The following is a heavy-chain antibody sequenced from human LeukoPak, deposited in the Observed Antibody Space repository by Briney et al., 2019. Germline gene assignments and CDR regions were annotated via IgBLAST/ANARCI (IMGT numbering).Heavy chain of an antibody. Sequence: SETLSLTCTVSGGSISYFYWSWIRQPAGKGLEWIGRIHTSGSTNYNPSLKSRVTIPVDTSKNQFSLRLRSVTAADTAVYYCAREIGGYTYGYVPREVSYYFDYWGQGTLVTVSS. D-gene: IGHD5-18*01. CDR1: GGSISYFY. CDR3: AREIGGYTYGYVPREVSYYFDY. V-gene: IGHV4-4*07. CDR2: IHTSGST. J-gene: IGHJ4*02.